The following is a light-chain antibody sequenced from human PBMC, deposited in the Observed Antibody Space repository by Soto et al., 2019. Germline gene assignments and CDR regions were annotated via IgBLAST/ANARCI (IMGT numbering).Light chain of an antibody. Sequence: IHMTQSPSSLSASVGDRITVTCRASQRITTYVNWYQLKPGEAPKLLISTSGTLQRGVPSRFSGSGSGTDFTLTITRLQPADFATYFGQQTYSTPYTFGPGTKLEIK. J-gene: IGKJ2*01. CDR1: QRITTY. CDR3: QQTYSTPYT. V-gene: IGKV1-39*01. CDR2: TSG.